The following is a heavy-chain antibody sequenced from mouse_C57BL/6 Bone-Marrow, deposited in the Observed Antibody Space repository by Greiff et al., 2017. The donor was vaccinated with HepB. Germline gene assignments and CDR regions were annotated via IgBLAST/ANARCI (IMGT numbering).Heavy chain of an antibody. V-gene: IGHV5-2*03. CDR2: INSDGGST. J-gene: IGHJ3*01. Sequence: DVKLVESGGGLVQPGESLKLSCESTEYEFPSYDMSWVRKTPEKGLEWVAAINSDGGSTYYPDTMERRFIITRDNTKKTLYLQMSSLRSEDTAVYYCARHGGSSWFAYWGQGTLVTVSA. CDR1: EYEFPSYD. D-gene: IGHD1-1*02. CDR3: ARHGGSSWFAY.